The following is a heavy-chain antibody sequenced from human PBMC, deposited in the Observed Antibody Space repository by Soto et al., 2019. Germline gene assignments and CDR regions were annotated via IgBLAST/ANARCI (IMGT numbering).Heavy chain of an antibody. V-gene: IGHV3-11*01. Sequence: GGSLRLSCAASGFTFSDYYMSWIRQAPGKGLEWVSYISSSGSTIYYADSVKGRFTISRDNAKNSLYLQMNSLRAEDTAVYYCAREMATQIRHYYYGMDGWGQGTTVTVSS. D-gene: IGHD5-12*01. J-gene: IGHJ6*02. CDR3: AREMATQIRHYYYGMDG. CDR1: GFTFSDYY. CDR2: ISSSGSTI.